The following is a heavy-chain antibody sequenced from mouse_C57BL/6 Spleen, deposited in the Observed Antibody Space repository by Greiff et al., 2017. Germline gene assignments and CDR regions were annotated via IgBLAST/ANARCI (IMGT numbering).Heavy chain of an antibody. CDR2: IDPSDSYT. CDR1: GFTFTSYC. CDR3: ASRGGCYAMDY. V-gene: IGHV1-50*01. J-gene: IGHJ4*01. Sequence: QVQLVQPGADFVKPGASVKLSCKASGFTFTSYCMSWVKQTPGQGLEWIGTIDPSDSYTYYNQKFKGKVTLTVDTSSSTAYMQLSSLTSEDSAVYYCASRGGCYAMDYWGQGTSLTVSS.